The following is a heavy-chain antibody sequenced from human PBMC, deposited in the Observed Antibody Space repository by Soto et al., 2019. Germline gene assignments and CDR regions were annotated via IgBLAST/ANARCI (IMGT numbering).Heavy chain of an antibody. J-gene: IGHJ4*02. CDR3: ESGGGMATTTFDY. V-gene: IGHV4-4*02. CDR2: IYHSGST. D-gene: IGHD1-1*01. CDR1: GGSISSSNW. Sequence: QVQLQESGPGLVKPSGTLSLTCAVSGGSISSSNWWSWVRQPPGKGLEWIGEIYHSGSTNYNPSLHRRVTISVDKSKNQVSLKLSSVTAADTAVYYCESGGGMATTTFDYWGQGTLVTVSS.